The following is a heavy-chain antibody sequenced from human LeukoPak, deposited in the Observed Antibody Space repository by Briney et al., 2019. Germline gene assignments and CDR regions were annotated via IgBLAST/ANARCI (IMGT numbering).Heavy chain of an antibody. CDR1: GASISSNSYC. CDR2: ICYSGTT. D-gene: IGHD1/OR15-1a*01. V-gene: IGHV4-39*01. CDR3: ARHLNSYWYFNL. Sequence: SEXXXXTCTVSGASISSNSYCWGWVRQPPGTGLEWVGGICYSGTTYYNPSLKSRVTISVDTSKNQFSLKLSSVTAADTAVYYCARHLNSYWYFNLWGRGTLVTVSS. J-gene: IGHJ2*01.